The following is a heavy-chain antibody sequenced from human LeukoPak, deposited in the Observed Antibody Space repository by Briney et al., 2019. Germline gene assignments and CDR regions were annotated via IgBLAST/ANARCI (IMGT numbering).Heavy chain of an antibody. CDR2: MNPNSGNT. V-gene: IGHV1-8*03. CDR3: ARGTYYDFWSGYRGGDFDY. D-gene: IGHD3-3*01. J-gene: IGHJ4*02. CDR1: GYTFTSYD. Sequence: ASVKVSCKASGYTFTSYDINWVRQATGQGLEWMGWMNPNSGNTGHAQKFQGRVTITRNTSISTAYMELSSLRSEDTAVYYCARGTYYDFWSGYRGGDFDYWGQGTLVTVSS.